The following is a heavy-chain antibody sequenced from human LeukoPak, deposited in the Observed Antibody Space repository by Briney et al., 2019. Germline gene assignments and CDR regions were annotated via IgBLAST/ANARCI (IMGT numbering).Heavy chain of an antibody. J-gene: IGHJ4*02. CDR2: IIDVGDT. D-gene: IGHD5-24*01. CDR3: ATCRGGLFDY. Sequence: GGSLRLSCAVSGFTLTEHALSWVRQAPGEGLEWVSGIIDVGDTYYADSVKGRFTISRDSSKNTLYLQMNSLRAEDTAVYYCATCRGGLFDYWGQGTLVTVSS. CDR1: GFTLTEHA. V-gene: IGHV3-23*01.